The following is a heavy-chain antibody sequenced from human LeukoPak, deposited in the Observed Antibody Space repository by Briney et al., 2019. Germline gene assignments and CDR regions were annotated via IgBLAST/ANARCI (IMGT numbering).Heavy chain of an antibody. CDR2: ISSSGSTI. V-gene: IGHV3-11*01. J-gene: IGHJ4*02. CDR3: ARVHTTMGYYFDY. Sequence: GGSLRLSCAASGFTFSDYYMSWIRQAPGKGLEWVSYISSSGSTIYYADSVKGRFTISTDNAKNSLYLQMNSLRAEDTAIYYCARVHTTMGYYFDYWGQGTLVTVSS. D-gene: IGHD5-18*01. CDR1: GFTFSDYY.